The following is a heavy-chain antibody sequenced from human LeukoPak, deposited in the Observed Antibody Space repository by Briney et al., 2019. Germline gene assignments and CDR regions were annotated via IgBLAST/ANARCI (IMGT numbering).Heavy chain of an antibody. V-gene: IGHV3-30*18. CDR1: GFTFSTYV. Sequence: GGSLRLSCAASGFTFSTYVMHWVRQAPGKGLEWVAVISYDGSNKYYADSVKGRFTISRDNSKNTLYLQMNSLRAEDTAVYYCAKEGPGIAVAGSPTLWGQGTLVTVSS. D-gene: IGHD6-19*01. CDR2: ISYDGSNK. CDR3: AKEGPGIAVAGSPTL. J-gene: IGHJ4*02.